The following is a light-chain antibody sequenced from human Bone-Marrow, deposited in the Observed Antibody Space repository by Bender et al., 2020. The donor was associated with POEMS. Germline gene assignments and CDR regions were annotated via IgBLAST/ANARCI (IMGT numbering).Light chain of an antibody. V-gene: IGLV2-23*01. CDR2: KGS. J-gene: IGLJ3*02. Sequence: QSALTQPASVSGSPGQSITISCTGTSSDDGSYNLVSWYRQYPGKAPKLMIYKGSQRPSGVSTRFSGSKSGNTASLTISGLQAEDEADYYCCSYAGSSTWVFGGGTKLTVL. CDR3: CSYAGSSTWV. CDR1: SSDDGSYNL.